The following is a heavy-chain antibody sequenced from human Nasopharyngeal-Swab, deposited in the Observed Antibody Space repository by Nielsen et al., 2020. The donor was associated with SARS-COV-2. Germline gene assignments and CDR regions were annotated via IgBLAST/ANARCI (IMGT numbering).Heavy chain of an antibody. CDR1: GGSISSSSYY. CDR2: IYYSGST. V-gene: IGHV4-39*01. CDR3: ARTMGGYYDSSGYTLEWFDY. J-gene: IGHJ4*02. Sequence: SETLSLTCTVSGGSISSSSYYWGWIRQPPGKGLEWIGSIYYSGSTYYNPSLKSRVTISVDTSKNQFSLKLSSVTAADTAVYYCARTMGGYYDSSGYTLEWFDYWGQGTLVTVSS. D-gene: IGHD3-22*01.